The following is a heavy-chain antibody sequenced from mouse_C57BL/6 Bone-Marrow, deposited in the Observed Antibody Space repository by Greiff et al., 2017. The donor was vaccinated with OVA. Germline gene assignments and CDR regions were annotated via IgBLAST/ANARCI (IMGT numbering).Heavy chain of an antibody. CDR2: IYPGDGDT. D-gene: IGHD1-1*01. Sequence: QVQLQQSGAELVKPGASVKISCKASGYAFSSYWMNWVKQRPGKGLEWIGQIYPGDGDTNYNGKFKGKATLTADKSSSTAYMQLSSLTSEDSAVYFCAVQYYGSSLWYFDVWGTGTTVTVSS. V-gene: IGHV1-80*01. J-gene: IGHJ1*03. CDR1: GYAFSSYW. CDR3: AVQYYGSSLWYFDV.